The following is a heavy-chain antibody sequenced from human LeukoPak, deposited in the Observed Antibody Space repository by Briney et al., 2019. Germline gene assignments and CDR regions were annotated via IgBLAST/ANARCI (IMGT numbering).Heavy chain of an antibody. J-gene: IGHJ4*02. D-gene: IGHD2-21*02. CDR3: ARTVVVTAIGSYYFDY. CDR2: ISGSGGST. V-gene: IGHV3-23*01. Sequence: LAGGSLRLSCAASGFTFSSYAMSWVRQAPGKGLEWVSAISGSGGSTYYADSVKGRFSISRDNSKSTLFLQMNSLRVEDTAVYYCARTVVVTAIGSYYFDYWGQGTLVAVSS. CDR1: GFTFSSYA.